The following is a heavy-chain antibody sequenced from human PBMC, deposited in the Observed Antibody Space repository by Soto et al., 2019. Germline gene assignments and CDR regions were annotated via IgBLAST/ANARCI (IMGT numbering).Heavy chain of an antibody. Sequence: GGSLRLSCAASGFDVSNTDRSWVHQAPGKGLEWVSVIYSGGYTNYADSVKGRFIVSRDSPKNTLYLQMDSLRAEDTAVYYCAREAIIVIAAPEYYFDYWGQGTLVTVSS. V-gene: IGHV3-66*01. CDR2: IYSGGYT. J-gene: IGHJ4*02. D-gene: IGHD3-22*01. CDR1: GFDVSNTD. CDR3: AREAIIVIAAPEYYFDY.